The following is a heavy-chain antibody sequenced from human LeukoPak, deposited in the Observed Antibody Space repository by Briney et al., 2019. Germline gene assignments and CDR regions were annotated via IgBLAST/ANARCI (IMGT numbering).Heavy chain of an antibody. CDR3: ARVAGGSGSYYFDY. D-gene: IGHD3-10*01. CDR2: ISSSGSTI. CDR1: GFTFSSYE. V-gene: IGHV3-48*03. Sequence: GGSLRLSCAASGFTFSSYEMNWVRQAPGKGLEWVSYISSSGSTIYYADSVKGRFTISRDNAKNSLYLQMNSLRAEDTAVYYCARVAGGSGSYYFDYWGQGTLVTVSS. J-gene: IGHJ4*02.